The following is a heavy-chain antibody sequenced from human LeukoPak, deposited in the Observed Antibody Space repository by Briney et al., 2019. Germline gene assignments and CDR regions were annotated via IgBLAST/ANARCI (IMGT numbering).Heavy chain of an antibody. J-gene: IGHJ4*02. D-gene: IGHD3-22*01. CDR3: ARDRGWKSSGYFGNDY. CDR1: GFTFSSYW. Sequence: GGSLRLSCAASGFTFSSYWMSWVRQAPGKGLEWVANIKQDGSEKYYVDSVKGRFTISRDNSKNTLYLQMNSLRAEDTAVYYCARDRGWKSSGYFGNDYWGQGTLVIVSS. V-gene: IGHV3-7*01. CDR2: IKQDGSEK.